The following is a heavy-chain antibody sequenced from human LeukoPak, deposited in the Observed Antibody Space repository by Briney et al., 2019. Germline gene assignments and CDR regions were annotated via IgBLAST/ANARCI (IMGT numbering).Heavy chain of an antibody. CDR3: ARGWGIVAAGTVVDY. D-gene: IGHD6-13*01. CDR2: ISSSSSYI. CDR1: GFTFSSYS. V-gene: IGHV3-21*01. J-gene: IGHJ4*02. Sequence: GGSLRLSCAASGFTFSSYSMNWVRQAPGKGLEWVSSISSSSSYIYYADSVKGRFTISRDNAKNSLYLQMNSLRAEDTAVYYCARGWGIVAAGTVVDYWGQGTLVTVSS.